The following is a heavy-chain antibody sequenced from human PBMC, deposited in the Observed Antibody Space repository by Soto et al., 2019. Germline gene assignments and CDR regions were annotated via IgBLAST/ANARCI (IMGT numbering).Heavy chain of an antibody. CDR3: VGQRKQQQLATYYYYGMDV. V-gene: IGHV3-13*01. Sequence: EVQLVESGGGLVQPGGSLRLSCAASGFTFSNYDMHWVRQVTGKGLEWVAGIGTAGDTYYAGSVNDRFTISRENAKNSLYLQMNSLRAEDTAVYYCVGQRKQQQLATYYYYGMDVWGQGTTVTVSS. J-gene: IGHJ6*02. CDR2: IGTAGDT. D-gene: IGHD6-13*01. CDR1: GFTFSNYD.